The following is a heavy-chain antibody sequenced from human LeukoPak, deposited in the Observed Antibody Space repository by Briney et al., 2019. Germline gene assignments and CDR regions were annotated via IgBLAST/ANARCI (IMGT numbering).Heavy chain of an antibody. V-gene: IGHV1-69*01. J-gene: IGHJ4*02. CDR3: ATDGRDGYKSPYYFDC. CDR1: GGTFSSYA. D-gene: IGHD5-24*01. CDR2: IIPIFGAA. Sequence: GASVKVSCKASGGTFSSYAISWVRQAPGQGLEWMGGIIPIFGAANYAQKFQGRVTITAGESTSTAYMELNSLRSDDTAVYYCATDGRDGYKSPYYFDCWGQGTVVTVSS.